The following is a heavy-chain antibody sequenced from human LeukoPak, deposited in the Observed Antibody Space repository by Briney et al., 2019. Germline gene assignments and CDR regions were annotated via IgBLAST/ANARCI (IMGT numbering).Heavy chain of an antibody. CDR2: IYYTGST. D-gene: IGHD5-12*01. V-gene: IGHV4-59*01. Sequence: PSETLSLTCTISGGSISSYYWSWIRQPPGKGLEWIGYIYYTGSTNHNPSLKSRVTISVDTSKNQFSLKLSSVTAAYTAVYYCARVVYSGYDFRGAMDVWGKGTTVTVSS. J-gene: IGHJ6*03. CDR1: GGSISSYY. CDR3: ARVVYSGYDFRGAMDV.